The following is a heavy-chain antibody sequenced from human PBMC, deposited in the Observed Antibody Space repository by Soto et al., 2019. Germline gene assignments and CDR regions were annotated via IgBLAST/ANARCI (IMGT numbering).Heavy chain of an antibody. J-gene: IGHJ6*02. Sequence: ASVKVSCKASGGTFSSYAISWVRQAPGQGLEWMGGIIPIFGTANYAQKFQGTVTITADESTSTAYMELSSLRSEDTAVYYCARVNGSSWTYYYYYYGMDVWGQGTTVTVSS. V-gene: IGHV1-69*13. CDR1: GGTFSSYA. D-gene: IGHD6-13*01. CDR2: IIPIFGTA. CDR3: ARVNGSSWTYYYYYYGMDV.